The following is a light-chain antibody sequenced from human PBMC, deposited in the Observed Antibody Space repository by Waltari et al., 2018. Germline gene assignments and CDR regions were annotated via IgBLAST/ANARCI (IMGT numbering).Light chain of an antibody. J-gene: IGKJ1*01. V-gene: IGKV1-5*01. CDR3: QQYNSYPWT. CDR1: QRISSW. Sequence: DIQMTQSPSTQSASVGDRVTITCRASQRISSWLAWYQQKPGKAPKLLIYDASSLESGVPSRFSGSGSGTEFTLTISSLQPDDFATYYCQQYNSYPWTFGQGTKVEIK. CDR2: DAS.